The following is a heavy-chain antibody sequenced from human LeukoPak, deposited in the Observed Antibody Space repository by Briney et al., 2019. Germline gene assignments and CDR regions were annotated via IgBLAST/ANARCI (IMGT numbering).Heavy chain of an antibody. V-gene: IGHV4-4*02. D-gene: IGHD6-13*01. CDR2: IYHSGST. Sequence: GSLRLSCAASGFTFSTYGMSWVRQPPGKGLEWIGEIYHSGSTNYNPSLKSRVTISVDKSKNQFSLKLSSVTAADTAVYYCASGIAAEKIDYWGQGTLVTVSS. CDR1: GFTFSTYG. CDR3: ASGIAAEKIDY. J-gene: IGHJ4*02.